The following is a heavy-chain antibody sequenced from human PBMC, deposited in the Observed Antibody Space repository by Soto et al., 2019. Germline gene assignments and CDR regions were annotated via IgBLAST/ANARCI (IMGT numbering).Heavy chain of an antibody. CDR2: RSWLGKHK. D-gene: IGHD6-19*01. CDR1: GVTFADYV. Sequence: HPVGSLRLSCLVLGVTFADYVFSRVRQAPGEXRVWVSGRSWLGKHKYFAESVKGRFNISRENSKNTLHLRMSGLRAEEAALYYCVKDKSLSSILVSGTLGSDLWGQGTLVTVSS. CDR3: VKDKSLSSILVSGTLGSDL. J-gene: IGHJ5*02. V-gene: IGHV3-23*01.